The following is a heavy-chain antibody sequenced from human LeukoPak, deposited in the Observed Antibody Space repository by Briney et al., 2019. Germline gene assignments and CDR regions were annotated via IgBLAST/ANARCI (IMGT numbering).Heavy chain of an antibody. CDR1: GFTFSSYA. Sequence: GGSLRLSCAASGFTFSSYAMSWVRQAPGKGLEWGSAISGSGGSTYYADSVKGRFTISRDNPKNTLYLQMNSLRAEDTAVYYCAKGSYCSSTSCYLNWFDPWGQGTLVTVSS. CDR2: ISGSGGST. V-gene: IGHV3-23*01. D-gene: IGHD2-2*01. CDR3: AKGSYCSSTSCYLNWFDP. J-gene: IGHJ5*02.